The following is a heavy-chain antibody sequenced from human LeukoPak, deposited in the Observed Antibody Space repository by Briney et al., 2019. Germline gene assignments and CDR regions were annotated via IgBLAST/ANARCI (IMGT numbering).Heavy chain of an antibody. J-gene: IGHJ5*02. CDR2: VSYSGST. D-gene: IGHD3-10*01. V-gene: IGHV4-59*01. CDR3: ARYYGSYNWFDP. Sequence: SETLSLTCTVSGGSISSYYWSWVRQPPGKGLEWIGSVSYSGSTNHSPSLKSRVTISLDTSKNQFSLKLSSVTAADTAVYYCARYYGSYNWFDPWGQGTLVTVSS. CDR1: GGSISSYY.